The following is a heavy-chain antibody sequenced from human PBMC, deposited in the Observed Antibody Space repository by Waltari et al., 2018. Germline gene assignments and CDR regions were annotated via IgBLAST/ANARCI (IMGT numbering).Heavy chain of an antibody. D-gene: IGHD3-9*01. CDR2: IFHSEAT. Sequence: QVQLQESGPGLVKPSETLSLTCTVSGDSVSAGGSYWTWIRHFPGRGLEWIGNIFHSEATYYSPPLKSRVTLSLDRSNNQFSLTLSSVTAADTAIYYCARGPEYLSTWYFDHWGRGALVTVSS. CDR1: GDSVSAGGSY. J-gene: IGHJ2*01. CDR3: ARGPEYLSTWYFDH. V-gene: IGHV4-30-4*01.